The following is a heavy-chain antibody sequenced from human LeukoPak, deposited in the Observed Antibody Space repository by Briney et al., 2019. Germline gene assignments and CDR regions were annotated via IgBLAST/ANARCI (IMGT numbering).Heavy chain of an antibody. J-gene: IGHJ6*03. V-gene: IGHV5-51*01. CDR2: IYPGDSDT. D-gene: IGHD2-15*01. CDR1: GYSFTSYW. CDR3: ARLTYCSGGSCYSGNYYYMDV. Sequence: GESLKTSCKGSGYSFTSYWIGWVRQMPGKGLEWMGIIYPGDSDTRYSPSFQGQVTISADKSISTAYLQWSSLKASDTAMYYCARLTYCSGGSCYSGNYYYMDVWGKGTTVTISS.